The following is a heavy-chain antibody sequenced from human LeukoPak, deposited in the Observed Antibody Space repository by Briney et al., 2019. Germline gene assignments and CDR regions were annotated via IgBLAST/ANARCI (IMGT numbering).Heavy chain of an antibody. CDR1: GGSFSGYY. Sequence: KPSETLSLTCAVYGGSFSGYYWSWIRQPPGKGLEWIGEINHSGSTNYNPSLKSRVTISVDTSKNQFSLKLSSVTAADTAMYYCARGRIVGATYFDYWGQGTLVTVSS. CDR3: ARGRIVGATYFDY. D-gene: IGHD1-26*01. J-gene: IGHJ4*02. V-gene: IGHV4-34*01. CDR2: INHSGST.